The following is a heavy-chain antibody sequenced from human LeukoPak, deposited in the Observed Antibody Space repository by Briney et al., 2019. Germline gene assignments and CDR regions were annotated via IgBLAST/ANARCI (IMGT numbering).Heavy chain of an antibody. CDR1: GGSISSHY. V-gene: IGHV4-59*11. CDR3: ARGDLSSGWYWFDP. J-gene: IGHJ5*02. CDR2: IYYSGST. Sequence: SETLSLTCTVSGGSISSHYWNWIRQPPGKGLEWIGYIYYSGSTNYNPSLKSRVTISVDTSKNQFSLKLSSVTAADTAVYYCARGDLSSGWYWFDPWGQGTLVTVSS. D-gene: IGHD6-19*01.